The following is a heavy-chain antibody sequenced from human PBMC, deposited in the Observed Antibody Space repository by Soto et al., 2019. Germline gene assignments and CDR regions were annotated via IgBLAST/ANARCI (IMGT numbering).Heavy chain of an antibody. J-gene: IGHJ6*02. Sequence: QVQLVQSGAEVKKPGSSMKVSCKASGGTFSSYAISWVRQAPGQGLEWMGGIIPISGTANYAQTFQGRVTITADESTSTAYMELSSLRSEDTAVYYCARSQGSSTSLEIYYYYYYGMDVWGQGTTVTVSS. CDR2: IIPISGTA. D-gene: IGHD2-2*01. CDR1: GGTFSSYA. V-gene: IGHV1-69*01. CDR3: ARSQGSSTSLEIYYYYYYGMDV.